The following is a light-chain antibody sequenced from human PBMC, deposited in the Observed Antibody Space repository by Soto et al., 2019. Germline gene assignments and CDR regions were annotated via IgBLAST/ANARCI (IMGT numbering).Light chain of an antibody. CDR3: QQSYSTPWK. Sequence: DIQMTQSPSSLSASVGDRVTITCRASQSISSYLNWYQQKPGKAPKLLIYAASSLQSGVPSRFSGSGSGTDFTLTISSLQPEDCATYYCQQSYSTPWKFGQGTKVDIK. CDR2: AAS. J-gene: IGKJ1*01. CDR1: QSISSY. V-gene: IGKV1-39*01.